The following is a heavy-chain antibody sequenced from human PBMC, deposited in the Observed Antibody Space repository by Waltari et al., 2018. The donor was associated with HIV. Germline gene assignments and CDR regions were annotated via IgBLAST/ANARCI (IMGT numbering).Heavy chain of an antibody. CDR1: GFTFSSYE. D-gene: IGHD3-10*01. Sequence: EVQVVESGGGLVQPGGSLRLSCAASGFTFSSYELNWVRQAPGKGLGWVSYISSSGSTIYFADSVKGRFTMSRDNAKNSLYQRMNSLRAEDTAVYYCARAFMIRGTGAFDIWGQGTMVTVSS. CDR2: ISSSGSTI. V-gene: IGHV3-48*03. J-gene: IGHJ3*02. CDR3: ARAFMIRGTGAFDI.